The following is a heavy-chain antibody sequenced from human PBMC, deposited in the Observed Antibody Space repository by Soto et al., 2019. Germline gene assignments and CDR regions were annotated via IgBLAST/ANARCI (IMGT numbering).Heavy chain of an antibody. D-gene: IGHD6-6*01. CDR3: ARVLYSSSSSYYYMDV. V-gene: IGHV1-8*01. Sequence: QVQLVQSGAEVKKPGASVKVSCKASGYTFTSYDINWVRQATGQGLEWMGWMNPNSGNTGYAQKFQGRVNMTRNTSISTAYMELSSLRSEDTAVYYCARVLYSSSSSYYYMDVWGKGTTVTVSS. CDR2: MNPNSGNT. J-gene: IGHJ6*03. CDR1: GYTFTSYD.